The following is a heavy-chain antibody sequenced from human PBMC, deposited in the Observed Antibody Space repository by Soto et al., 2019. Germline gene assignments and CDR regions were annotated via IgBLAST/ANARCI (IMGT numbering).Heavy chain of an antibody. D-gene: IGHD2-21*02. Sequence: QITLKESGPTLVKPTQTLTLTCTFSGFSLSTSGVAVGWIRQPPGKALEWLALIYWDDDKRYSPSMKGRLTITRDTSKYQVVLIMTNMDPEDTATYYCAHMLTATAFDIWGQGTMVTVSS. CDR2: IYWDDDK. CDR1: GFSLSTSGVA. CDR3: AHMLTATAFDI. V-gene: IGHV2-5*02. J-gene: IGHJ3*02.